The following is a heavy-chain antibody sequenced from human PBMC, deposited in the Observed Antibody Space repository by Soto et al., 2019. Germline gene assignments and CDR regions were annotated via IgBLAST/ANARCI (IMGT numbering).Heavy chain of an antibody. Sequence: SVKVSCKASGGTFSSYAISWVRQAPGQGLEWMGGIIPIFGTANYAQKFQGRVTITADESTSTAYMELSSLRSEDTAVYYCARKSGTYEHYYYYGMDVWGQGTTVTVSS. CDR3: ARKSGTYEHYYYYGMDV. V-gene: IGHV1-69*13. J-gene: IGHJ6*02. CDR2: IIPIFGTA. CDR1: GGTFSSYA. D-gene: IGHD1-7*01.